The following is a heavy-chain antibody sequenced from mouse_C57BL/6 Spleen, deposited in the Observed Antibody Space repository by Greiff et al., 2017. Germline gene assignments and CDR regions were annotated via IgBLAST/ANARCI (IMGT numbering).Heavy chain of an antibody. CDR2: IYPGSGNT. D-gene: IGHD1-1*01. CDR1: GYTFTDYY. V-gene: IGHV1-76*01. J-gene: IGHJ3*01. Sequence: QVQLKQSGADLVRPGASVKLSCKASGYTFTDYYINWVKQRPGQGLEWIARIYPGSGNTYYNEKFKGKATLTAEKSSSTAYMQLSSLTSEDSAVYFCARVDYYGSYWGQGTLVTVSA. CDR3: ARVDYYGSY.